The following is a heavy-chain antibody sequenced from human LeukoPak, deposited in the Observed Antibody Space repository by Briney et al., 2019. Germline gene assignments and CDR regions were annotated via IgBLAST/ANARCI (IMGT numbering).Heavy chain of an antibody. CDR2: IKSKTDGGTT. D-gene: IGHD4-17*01. CDR3: TTTPYGDWEYFQH. J-gene: IGHJ1*01. CDR1: GFTFSNAW. V-gene: IGHV3-15*01. Sequence: GGSLRLSCAASGFTFSNAWMSWVRQAPGKGLEWVGRIKSKTDGGTTDYAAPVKGRFTISRDDSKNTLYLQMNSLKTEDTAVYYCTTTPYGDWEYFQHGGQGTLVTVSS.